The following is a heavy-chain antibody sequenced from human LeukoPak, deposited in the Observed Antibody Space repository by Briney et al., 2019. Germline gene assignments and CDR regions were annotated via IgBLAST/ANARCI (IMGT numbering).Heavy chain of an antibody. CDR1: GFTVSSNY. CDR2: IYSGGST. D-gene: IGHD3-22*01. Sequence: PGGSLRLSCAASGFTVSSNYMSWVRQAPGKGLEWGSVIYSGGSTYYADSVKGRFTISTDNSKNTLYLQMNSLRAEDTAVYYCAREDDDSMDYWGQGTLVTVSS. CDR3: AREDDDSMDY. J-gene: IGHJ4*02. V-gene: IGHV3-53*01.